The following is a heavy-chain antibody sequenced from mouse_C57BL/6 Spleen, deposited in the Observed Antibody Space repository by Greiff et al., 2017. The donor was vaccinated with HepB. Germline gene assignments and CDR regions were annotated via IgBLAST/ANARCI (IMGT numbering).Heavy chain of an antibody. CDR3: ARRNYGNYLDY. CDR2: IDPSDSYT. Sequence: VQLQQPGAELVRPGTSVKLSCKASGYTFTSYWMHWVKQRPGQGLEWIGVIDPSDSYTNYNQKFKGKATLTVDTSSSIAYMQLSSLTSEDSAVYYCARRNYGNYLDYWGQGTTLTVSS. V-gene: IGHV1-59*01. D-gene: IGHD2-1*01. CDR1: GYTFTSYW. J-gene: IGHJ2*01.